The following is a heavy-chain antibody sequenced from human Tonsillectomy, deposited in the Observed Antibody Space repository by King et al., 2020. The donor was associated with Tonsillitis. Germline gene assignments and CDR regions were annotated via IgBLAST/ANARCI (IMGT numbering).Heavy chain of an antibody. CDR2: ISSNGGST. Sequence: QLVQSGGGLVQPGGSLRLSCAASGFTFSSYAMHWVRQAPGKGLEYVSAISSNGGSTYYANSVKGRFTISRDNSKNTLYLQMGSLRAEDMAVYYCARGTYYYDCSGYYYAVDYWGQGTLVTVSS. D-gene: IGHD3-22*01. J-gene: IGHJ4*02. CDR3: ARGTYYYDCSGYYYAVDY. CDR1: GFTFSSYA. V-gene: IGHV3-64*01.